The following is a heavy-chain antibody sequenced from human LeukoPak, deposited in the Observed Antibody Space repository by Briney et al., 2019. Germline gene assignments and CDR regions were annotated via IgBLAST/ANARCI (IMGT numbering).Heavy chain of an antibody. CDR2: ISAYNGNT. Sequence: APVKVSCKASGYTFTSYGISWVRQAPGQGLEWMGWISAYNGNTNYAQKLQGRVTMTTDTSTSTAYMELRSLRSDDTAVYYCARGQSYGDIGATPFRWGQGTLVTVSS. J-gene: IGHJ4*02. V-gene: IGHV1-18*04. CDR3: ARGQSYGDIGATPFR. CDR1: GYTFTSYG. D-gene: IGHD4-17*01.